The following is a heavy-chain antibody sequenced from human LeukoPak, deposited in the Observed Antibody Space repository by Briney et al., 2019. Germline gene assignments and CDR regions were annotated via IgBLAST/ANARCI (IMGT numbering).Heavy chain of an antibody. J-gene: IGHJ6*02. V-gene: IGHV3-9*01. D-gene: IGHD3-10*01. CDR1: GFTFDDYA. CDR3: AKGYGSGSCYNGGYYYGMDV. CDR2: ISWNSGSI. Sequence: PGRSLRLSCAASGFTFDDYAMHWVRQAPGKGLEWVSGISWNSGSIGYADSVKGRFTISRDNAKNSLYLQMNSLRAEDTALYYCAKGYGSGSCYNGGYYYGMDVWGQGTTVTVSS.